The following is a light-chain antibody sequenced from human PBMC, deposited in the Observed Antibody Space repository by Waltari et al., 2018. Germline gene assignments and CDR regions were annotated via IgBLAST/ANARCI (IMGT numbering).Light chain of an antibody. V-gene: IGLV2-18*02. CDR2: DLS. J-gene: IGLJ2*01. CDR1: SSEVGTYNR. CDR3: SSYTPSGTLV. Sequence: QSALTQPPSVSGSPGQSVTISCSGTSSEVGTYNRVSWYQQPPGTAPTLLIFDLSSRPSGVPDRFSGSKSGSTASLTISGLQAEDGGDYYCSSYTPSGTLVFGGGTKLTVL.